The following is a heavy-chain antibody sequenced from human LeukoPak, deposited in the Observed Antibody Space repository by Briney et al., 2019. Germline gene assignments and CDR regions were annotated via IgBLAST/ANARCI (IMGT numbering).Heavy chain of an antibody. CDR1: GYTFTGYY. J-gene: IGHJ1*01. CDR3: ARGGRTVTQAEYFQH. D-gene: IGHD4-17*01. Sequence: ASVKVSCKASGYTFTGYYMHWVRQAPGQGLEWMGWINPNGGGTNYAQKFQGRVTMTRDTSISTAYMELSRLRSDDTAVYYCARGGRTVTQAEYFQHWGQGTLVTVSS. V-gene: IGHV1-2*02. CDR2: INPNGGGT.